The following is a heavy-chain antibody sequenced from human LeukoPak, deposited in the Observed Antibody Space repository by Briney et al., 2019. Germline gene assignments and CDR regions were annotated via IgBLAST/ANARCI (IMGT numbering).Heavy chain of an antibody. Sequence: GGSLRLSCAASGFTFSSYSMNWVRQAPGKGLEWVSSISSSSSYIYYADSVEGRFTISRDNAKNSLYLQMDSLRAEDTAVYYCARLKITIFGVVIRSMDVWGQGTTVTVSS. CDR1: GFTFSSYS. CDR3: ARLKITIFGVVIRSMDV. D-gene: IGHD3-3*01. CDR2: ISSSSSYI. V-gene: IGHV3-21*01. J-gene: IGHJ6*02.